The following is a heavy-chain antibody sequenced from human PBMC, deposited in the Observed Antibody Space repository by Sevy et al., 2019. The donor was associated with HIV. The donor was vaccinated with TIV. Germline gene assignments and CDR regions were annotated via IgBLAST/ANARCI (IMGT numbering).Heavy chain of an antibody. J-gene: IGHJ6*02. CDR3: ANAYSGSYSHSYLYALDV. D-gene: IGHD2-15*01. Sequence: GGSLRLSCTGSGFSFSYYGIHWVRQAPGKGLDWVALISHDGINEYYADSVKGRFTISRDNSRNTVYLEMNSLRNEDTASYFCANAYSGSYSHSYLYALDVWGQGTTVTVSS. CDR2: ISHDGINE. V-gene: IGHV3-30*18. CDR1: GFSFSYYG.